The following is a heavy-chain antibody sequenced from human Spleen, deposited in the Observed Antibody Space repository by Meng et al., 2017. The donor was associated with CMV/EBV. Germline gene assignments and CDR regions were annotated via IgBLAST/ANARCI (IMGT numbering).Heavy chain of an antibody. CDR1: GASISSYY. J-gene: IGHJ6*02. Sequence: SETLSLTCTVSGASISSYYWSWIRQPPGKGLEWIGYIYYSGRTNYNPSLKSRVTISVDTSKNQFSLKLSSVTAADTAVYYCARGLGASGWYLNYYYYYGMDVWGQGTTVTVSS. D-gene: IGHD6-19*01. CDR2: IYYSGRT. CDR3: ARGLGASGWYLNYYYYYGMDV. V-gene: IGHV4-59*12.